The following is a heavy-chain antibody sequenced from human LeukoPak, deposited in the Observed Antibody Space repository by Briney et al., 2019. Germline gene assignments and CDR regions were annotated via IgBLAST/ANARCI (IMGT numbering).Heavy chain of an antibody. CDR1: SDSTY. V-gene: IGHV4-4*07. D-gene: IGHD1-1*01. Sequence: SETLSLTCTVSSDSTYWGWIRQPAGKGLEWIGRIHTTGSTNYNPSLNSRVTISLDTSNHQLSLKLSSVTAADTAVYYCARGAGTITNDAFDIWSQGTMVTVSS. CDR3: ARGAGTITNDAFDI. J-gene: IGHJ3*02. CDR2: IHTTGST.